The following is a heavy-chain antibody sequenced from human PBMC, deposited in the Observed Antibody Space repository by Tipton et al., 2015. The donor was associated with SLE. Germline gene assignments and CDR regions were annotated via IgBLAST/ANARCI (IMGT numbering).Heavy chain of an antibody. J-gene: IGHJ5*02. CDR2: MNPNSGNT. CDR3: ARVLSVTTVWWFDP. CDR1: GYTFTSYE. V-gene: IGHV1-8*01. D-gene: IGHD4-17*01. Sequence: QLVQSGADVKKPGASVKVSCKASGYTFTSYEINWVRQATGQGLEWMGWMNPNSGNTGYAQKFQGRVSMTRNTAISTAYMELSSLRSEDAAVYYCARVLSVTTVWWFDPWGQGTLVTVSS.